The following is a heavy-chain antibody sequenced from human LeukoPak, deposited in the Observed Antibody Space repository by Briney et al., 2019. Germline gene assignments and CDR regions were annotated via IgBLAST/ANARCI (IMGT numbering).Heavy chain of an antibody. Sequence: SETLSLTYTVSGVSISSSYSYWGWIRQPPGMGLEWIGSIYYTGNTYYNASLKSQVSISIDTSKNQFSLKLTSVTAADTAVYYCAKGYYFDILSGYSSLDSWGQGTLVTVSS. CDR1: GVSISSSYSY. CDR2: IYYTGNT. CDR3: AKGYYFDILSGYSSLDS. J-gene: IGHJ4*02. D-gene: IGHD3-9*01. V-gene: IGHV4-39*01.